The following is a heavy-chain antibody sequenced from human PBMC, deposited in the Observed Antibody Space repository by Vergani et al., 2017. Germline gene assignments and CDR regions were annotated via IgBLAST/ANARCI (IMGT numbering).Heavy chain of an antibody. Sequence: QLQLQESGPGLVKPSETLSLTCTVSGGSISSGGYYWSWIRQHPGKGLEWIGYIYYSGSTYYNPSLKSRVTISVDTSKNQFSLKLSSVTAADTAVYYCARNSSDGYSYGYRANWGQGTLVTVSS. J-gene: IGHJ4*02. CDR1: GGSISSGGYY. CDR2: IYYSGST. CDR3: ARNSSDGYSYGYRAN. D-gene: IGHD5-18*01. V-gene: IGHV4-31*03.